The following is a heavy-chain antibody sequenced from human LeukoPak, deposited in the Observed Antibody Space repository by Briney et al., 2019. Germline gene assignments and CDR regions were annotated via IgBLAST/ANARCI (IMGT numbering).Heavy chain of an antibody. CDR3: AKSDYYDSSGHPSSFEY. J-gene: IGHJ4*02. CDR1: GFTFSGYA. Sequence: GGSLRLSCAASGFTFSGYAMSWVRQAPGKGLEWVSAVSASGDSTYYADYVKGRFTISRDNSKNTLYLQMNRLRAEDADVYYCAKSDYYDSSGHPSSFEYWGQGTLVTVSS. D-gene: IGHD3-22*01. CDR2: VSASGDST. V-gene: IGHV3-23*01.